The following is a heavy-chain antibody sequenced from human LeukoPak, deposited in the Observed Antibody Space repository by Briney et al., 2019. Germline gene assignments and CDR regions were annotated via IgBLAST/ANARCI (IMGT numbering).Heavy chain of an antibody. V-gene: IGHV1-18*01. CDR3: ARDQTLYFDSGGPNFDF. CDR2: ISAYNGDT. Sequence: ASVKVSCKPSGYTFFSFGISWVRQAPGQGLEWMGWISAYNGDTKYAQKFQGRVTMTTDTSTSTAYIELRSLRADDTAVYYCARDQTLYFDSGGPNFDFWGQGSLVTVSS. CDR1: GYTFFSFG. J-gene: IGHJ4*02. D-gene: IGHD3-22*01.